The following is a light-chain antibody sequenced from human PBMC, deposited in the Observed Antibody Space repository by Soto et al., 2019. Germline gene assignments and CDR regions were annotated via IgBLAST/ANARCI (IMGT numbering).Light chain of an antibody. CDR2: GNR. CDR1: NSNLGAGYD. Sequence: QSVLTQPPSXXXXXGXRVTISCTGNNSNLGAGYDVHWYQQLPGAAPKLVIFGNRNRPSGVPERFSGSKSGTSASLAITGLQAEDEADYYCQAYDYSLTAFVFGGGTKLTVL. V-gene: IGLV1-40*01. J-gene: IGLJ3*02. CDR3: QAYDYSLTAFV.